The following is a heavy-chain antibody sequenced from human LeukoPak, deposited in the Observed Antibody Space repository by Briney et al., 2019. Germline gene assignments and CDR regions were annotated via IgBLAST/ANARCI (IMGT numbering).Heavy chain of an antibody. V-gene: IGHV1-69*06. Sequence: ASVKVSCKASGGTFSSYAISWVRQAPGQGLEWMGGIIPIFGTANYAQKFQGRVTITADKSTSTAYMELSSLRSDDTAVYYCARAAYSYGDAFDIWGQGTMVTVSS. CDR1: GGTFSSYA. D-gene: IGHD5-18*01. CDR3: ARAAYSYGDAFDI. CDR2: IIPIFGTA. J-gene: IGHJ3*02.